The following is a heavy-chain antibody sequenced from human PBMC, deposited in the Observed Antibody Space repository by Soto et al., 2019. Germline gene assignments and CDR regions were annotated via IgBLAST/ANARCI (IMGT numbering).Heavy chain of an antibody. CDR3: ARDATDGIAVAGTQGMDV. D-gene: IGHD6-19*01. J-gene: IGHJ6*02. CDR2: IIPIFGTA. Sequence: SVKVSCKASGGTFSSYAISWVRQAPGQGLEWMGGIIPIFGTANYAQKFQGRVTITADESTSTAYMELSSLRSEDTAVYYCARDATDGIAVAGTQGMDVWVQGTTVTVSS. V-gene: IGHV1-69*13. CDR1: GGTFSSYA.